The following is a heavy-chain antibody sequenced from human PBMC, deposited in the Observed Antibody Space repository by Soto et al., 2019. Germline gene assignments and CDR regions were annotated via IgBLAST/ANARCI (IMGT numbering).Heavy chain of an antibody. CDR1: GFTFSSYG. J-gene: IGHJ3*02. CDR2: IWYDGSNK. D-gene: IGHD3-22*01. V-gene: IGHV3-33*01. Sequence: GALRLSCAACGFTFSSYGMHWVRQAPGKGLEWVAVIWYDGSNKYYADSVKGRFTISRDNSKNTLYLQMNSLRAEDTAVYYCAREVGYYDSSGYYGTDAFDIWGQGTMVTVSS. CDR3: AREVGYYDSSGYYGTDAFDI.